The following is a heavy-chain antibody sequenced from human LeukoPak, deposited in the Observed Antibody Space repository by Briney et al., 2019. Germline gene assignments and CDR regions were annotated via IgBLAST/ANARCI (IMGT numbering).Heavy chain of an antibody. V-gene: IGHV4-4*07. CDR3: ARGPAPTYSSSWYLFDY. J-gene: IGHJ4*02. CDR1: GGSISGYY. CDR2: IYTSGST. D-gene: IGHD6-13*01. Sequence: SETLSLTCTVSGGSISGYYWSWIRQPAGKGLEWIGRIYTSGSTNYNPSLKSRVTMSVDTSKNQFSLKLSSVTAADTAVYYCARGPAPTYSSSWYLFDYWGQGTLVTVSS.